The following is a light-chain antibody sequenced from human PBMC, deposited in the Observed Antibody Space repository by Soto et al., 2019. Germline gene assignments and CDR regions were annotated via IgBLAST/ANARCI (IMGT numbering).Light chain of an antibody. CDR2: DAS. Sequence: DIQMTQSPSTLSASVGDRVTITCRASQTINTWGPCHQQKPGKAPNLLIFDASNLESGVPSRFSGSRSGTEFSVTNSSPQPDHFETYYYQHSPDYPITFGGGTKVEI. V-gene: IGKV1-5*01. CDR1: QTINTW. CDR3: QHSPDYPIT. J-gene: IGKJ4*01.